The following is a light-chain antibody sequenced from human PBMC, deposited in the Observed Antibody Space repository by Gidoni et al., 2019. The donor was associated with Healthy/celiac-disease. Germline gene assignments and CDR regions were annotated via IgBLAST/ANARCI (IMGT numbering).Light chain of an antibody. J-gene: IGKJ1*01. Sequence: EIVLTQSPGTRSLSPGERAPLSCRASQSVSSSYLAWYQQKPGQAPRLLIYGASSGSGTDFTLTISRLEPEDFAVYYCQQYGSSPPWTFXXXTKVEIK. CDR3: QQYGSSPPWT. CDR2: GAS. CDR1: QSVSSSY. V-gene: IGKV3-20*01.